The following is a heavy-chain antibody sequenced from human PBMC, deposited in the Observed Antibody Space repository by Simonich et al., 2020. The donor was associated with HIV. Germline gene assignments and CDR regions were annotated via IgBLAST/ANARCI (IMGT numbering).Heavy chain of an antibody. CDR2: INHRGST. D-gene: IGHD6-13*01. V-gene: IGHV4-34*01. CDR1: GGSFSGYY. J-gene: IGHJ1*01. CDR3: ARLTAGGLGEYFQH. Sequence: QVQLQQWGAGLLKPSETLSLTCAVYGGSFSGYYWSWIRQPPGKGLELSGEINHRGSTNYNPSLKSRVTISVDTSKNQFSLKLSSVTAADTAVYYCARLTAGGLGEYFQHWGQGTLVTVSS.